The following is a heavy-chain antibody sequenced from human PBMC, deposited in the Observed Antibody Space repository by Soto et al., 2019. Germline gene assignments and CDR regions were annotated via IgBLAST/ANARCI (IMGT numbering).Heavy chain of an antibody. CDR3: ARWSYLDY. D-gene: IGHD3-3*01. CDR1: GFSFGSYA. J-gene: IGHJ4*02. V-gene: IGHV3-23*01. Sequence: GGSLRLSCAASGFSFGSYALSWVRQAPGKGLEWVSTISGSDGKTFYADSVKGRVSISRDTSQSTLYLQMNSLRADDTAMYYCARWSYLDYWGQGTRVTVSS. CDR2: ISGSDGKT.